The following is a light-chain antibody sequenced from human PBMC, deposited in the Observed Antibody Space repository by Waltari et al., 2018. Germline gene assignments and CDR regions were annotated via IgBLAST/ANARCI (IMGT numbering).Light chain of an antibody. CDR1: QGISSY. CDR3: QQGNSYPRT. CDR2: YAN. Sequence: IQMSQSPSSLSASVGDRVTITCRASQGISSYLNWYQQKPGKAPKLLIYYANSLASGVPSRFSGSGSGTEFTLTISSLQPEDFATYYCQQGNSYPRTFGQWTKVEIK. J-gene: IGKJ1*01. V-gene: IGKV1-13*02.